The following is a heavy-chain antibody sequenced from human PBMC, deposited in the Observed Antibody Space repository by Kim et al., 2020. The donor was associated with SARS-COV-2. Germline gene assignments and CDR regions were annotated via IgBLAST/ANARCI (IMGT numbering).Heavy chain of an antibody. Sequence: GGSLRLSCAASGFTFSYYDMNWVRQAPGKGLECVALIKYDAASQHYADTVEGRFTVSRDNSKNTLYLQMNSLRADDTAVYYCAPRTVGGIGINGYNFDY. J-gene: IGHJ4*01. CDR1: GFTFSYYD. D-gene: IGHD1-26*01. CDR3: APRTVGGIGINGYNFDY. V-gene: IGHV3-30*03. CDR2: IKYDAASQ.